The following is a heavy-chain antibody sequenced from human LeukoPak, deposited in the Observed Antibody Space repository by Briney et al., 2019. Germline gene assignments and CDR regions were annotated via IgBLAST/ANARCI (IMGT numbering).Heavy chain of an antibody. CDR3: AGGGGNSGEFDY. Sequence: SETLSLTCAVSGGSISSGGYSWSWIRQPPGKGLEWIGYIYHSGSTYYNPSLKSRVTISVDRSKNQFSLKLSSVTAADTAVYYCAGGGGNSGEFDYWGQGTLVTVSS. V-gene: IGHV4-30-2*01. CDR2: IYHSGST. J-gene: IGHJ4*02. D-gene: IGHD4-23*01. CDR1: GGSISSGGYS.